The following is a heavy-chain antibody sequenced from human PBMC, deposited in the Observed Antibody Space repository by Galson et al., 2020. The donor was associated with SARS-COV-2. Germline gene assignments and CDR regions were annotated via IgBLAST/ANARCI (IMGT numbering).Heavy chain of an antibody. CDR1: GFTFDDYA. CDR2: ISWNSGSI. Sequence: SLKISCAASGFTFDDYAMHWVRQAPGKGLEWVSGISWNSGSIGYADSVKGRFTISRDNAKNSLYLQMNSLRAEDTALYYCAKDSLALLIYYFDYWGQGTLVTVSS. CDR3: AKDSLALLIYYFDY. J-gene: IGHJ4*02. V-gene: IGHV3-9*01. D-gene: IGHD2-15*01.